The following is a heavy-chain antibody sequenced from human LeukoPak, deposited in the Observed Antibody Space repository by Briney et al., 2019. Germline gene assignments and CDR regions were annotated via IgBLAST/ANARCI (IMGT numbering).Heavy chain of an antibody. D-gene: IGHD3-22*01. Sequence: MASGPTLVNPTQTLTLTCTFSGFSLRTRGVGVGWIRQPPGKALEWLSLIYWNDDKPYNPSLKSRLTITKDTSKNQVVLTMTNVDPVDTATYYCAHTYYYDSNGRHYYFDYWGQGTLVTVSS. J-gene: IGHJ4*02. CDR2: IYWNDDK. CDR3: AHTYYYDSNGRHYYFDY. CDR1: GFSLRTRGVG. V-gene: IGHV2-5*01.